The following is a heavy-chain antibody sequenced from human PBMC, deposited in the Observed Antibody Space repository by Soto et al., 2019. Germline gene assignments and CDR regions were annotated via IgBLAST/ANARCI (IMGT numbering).Heavy chain of an antibody. D-gene: IGHD6-19*01. V-gene: IGHV3-23*01. CDR1: GFTFSSYA. CDR3: AKVAGIFDYFDY. J-gene: IGHJ4*02. Sequence: GGSLRLSCAASGFTFSSYAMTWVRQAPGKGLEWVSSISGSAGSTYYADSVKGRFTISRDNSKNTLFLQMNSLRAEDTAFYYCAKVAGIFDYFDYWGQGTLVTVSS. CDR2: ISGSAGST.